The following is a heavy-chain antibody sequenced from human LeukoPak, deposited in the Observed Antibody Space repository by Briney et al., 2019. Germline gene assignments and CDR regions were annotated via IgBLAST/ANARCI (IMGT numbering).Heavy chain of an antibody. CDR2: IYTSGST. CDR3: ARGGNVPATNDFDY. CDR1: GGSISSYY. V-gene: IGHV4-4*07. Sequence: PSETLSLTCTVSGGSISSYYWSWIRQPAGKGLEWIGRIYTSGSTNYNPSLKSRVTMSVDTSKNQFSLKLSSVTAADTAVYYCARGGNVPATNDFDYWGQGTLDTVSS. D-gene: IGHD2-2*01. J-gene: IGHJ4*02.